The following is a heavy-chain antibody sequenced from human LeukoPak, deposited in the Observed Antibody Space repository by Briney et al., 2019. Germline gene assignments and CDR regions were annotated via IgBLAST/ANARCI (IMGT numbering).Heavy chain of an antibody. D-gene: IGHD6-13*01. V-gene: IGHV1-69*05. CDR1: GGTFSSYA. Sequence: SVKVSCKSSGGTFSSYAISWVRQAPGQGLEWMGRIIPIFGTANYAQRFQGRVTITTDESTSTAYMELSSLRSEDTAVYYCATRELVQDYYYMDVWGKGTTVTVSS. CDR2: IIPIFGTA. J-gene: IGHJ6*03. CDR3: ATRELVQDYYYMDV.